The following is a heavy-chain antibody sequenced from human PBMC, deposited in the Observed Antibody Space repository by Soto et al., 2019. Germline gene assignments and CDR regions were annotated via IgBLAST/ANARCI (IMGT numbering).Heavy chain of an antibody. CDR1: GYTFTSYG. D-gene: IGHD3-10*01. J-gene: IGHJ5*02. CDR2: MSAYNGNT. V-gene: IGHV1-18*01. Sequence: ASVKVSCKASGYTFTSYGISWVRQAPGQGLEWMGWMSAYNGNTKYAQKLQGRVTMTTDTSTSTAYMELRSLRSDDTAVYYCARRDGSGSLNWFDPWGQGTLVTVSS. CDR3: ARRDGSGSLNWFDP.